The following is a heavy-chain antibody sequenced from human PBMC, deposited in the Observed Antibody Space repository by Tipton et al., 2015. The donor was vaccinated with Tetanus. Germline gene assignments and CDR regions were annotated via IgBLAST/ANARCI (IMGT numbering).Heavy chain of an antibody. Sequence: LRLSCTVSGGSIRGGTFYWGWIRQPPGKGPEWIGSIYESGDTYYIPSLKSRVTISVDTSKNQFSLNLNPMAAADTGVYYCARHQSGYFTPFDYWGQGNLVTVSS. CDR2: IYESGDT. J-gene: IGHJ4*02. V-gene: IGHV4-39*01. D-gene: IGHD3-3*01. CDR3: ARHQSGYFTPFDY. CDR1: GGSIRGGTFY.